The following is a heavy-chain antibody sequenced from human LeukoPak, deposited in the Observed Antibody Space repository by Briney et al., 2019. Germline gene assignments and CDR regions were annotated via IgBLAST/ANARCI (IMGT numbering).Heavy chain of an antibody. CDR2: INAGNGNT. V-gene: IGHV1-3*01. Sequence: ASVKVSCKASGYTFTSYAMHWVRQAPGQRLEWMGWINAGNGNTKYSQKSQGRVTITRDTSASTAYMELSSLRSEDTAVYYCARDRKYGGGFGELFGYWGQGTLVTVSS. CDR3: ARDRKYGGGFGELFGY. J-gene: IGHJ4*02. CDR1: GYTFTSYA. D-gene: IGHD3-10*01.